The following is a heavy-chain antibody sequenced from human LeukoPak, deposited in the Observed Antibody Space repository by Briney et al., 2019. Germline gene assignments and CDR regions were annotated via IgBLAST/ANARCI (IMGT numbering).Heavy chain of an antibody. Sequence: QSGGSLRLSCAASGFTFSTYEMNWVRQAPGKGLEWVSYISSSGSTIDYTDSVKGRFTISRDNAKNSLYLQMNSLRAEDTAVYYCARLWSSGWYFDYWGQGTVVTVSP. CDR3: ARLWSSGWYFDY. CDR2: ISSSGSTI. CDR1: GFTFSTYE. D-gene: IGHD6-19*01. J-gene: IGHJ4*02. V-gene: IGHV3-48*03.